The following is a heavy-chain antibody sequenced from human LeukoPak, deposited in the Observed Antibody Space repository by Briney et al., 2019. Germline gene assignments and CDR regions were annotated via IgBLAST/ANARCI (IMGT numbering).Heavy chain of an antibody. Sequence: GGSLRLSCAASGFTFDDYAMHWVRQAPGKGLEWVSGISWNSGNIGYADSVKGRFTISRDNANNSLYLRMNSLRAEDMALYYCAKGTYYDFWSGYFDVWGKGTTVTVSS. CDR3: AKGTYYDFWSGYFDV. V-gene: IGHV3-9*03. D-gene: IGHD3-3*01. CDR2: ISWNSGNI. CDR1: GFTFDDYA. J-gene: IGHJ6*04.